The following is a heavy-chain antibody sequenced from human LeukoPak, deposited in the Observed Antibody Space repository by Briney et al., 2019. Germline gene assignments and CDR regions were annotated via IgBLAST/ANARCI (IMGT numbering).Heavy chain of an antibody. J-gene: IGHJ4*02. CDR2: IAYDGSRA. D-gene: IGHD1-14*01. CDR3: TRYNNDHFDY. CDR1: GFTFGGYG. V-gene: IGHV3-33*01. Sequence: GGSLRLSCAGSGFTFGGYGMHWFRQTPGKGLEWMAVIAYDGSRAFYADSVKGRLTISRDNSKNTMSVQMDDLRAEDTAVYYCTRYNNDHFDYWGQGTLVTVSS.